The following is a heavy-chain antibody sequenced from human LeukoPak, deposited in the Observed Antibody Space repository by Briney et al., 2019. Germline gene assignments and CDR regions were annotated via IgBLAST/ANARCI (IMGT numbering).Heavy chain of an antibody. CDR2: FDSGAGET. Sequence: ASVQVTCKVSGYTLSKLSMHWVRQAPGKGLEWMGGFDSGAGETIYAQRFQGRLTVTEDIFTDTANMELSSLRSEDTAVYYCATGIQLSPAASFYFDYWGQGTLVTVS. D-gene: IGHD5-18*01. V-gene: IGHV1-24*01. J-gene: IGHJ4*02. CDR3: ATGIQLSPAASFYFDY. CDR1: GYTLSKLS.